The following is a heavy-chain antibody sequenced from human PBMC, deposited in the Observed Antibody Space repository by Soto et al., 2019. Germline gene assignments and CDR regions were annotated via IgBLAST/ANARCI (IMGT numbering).Heavy chain of an antibody. J-gene: IGHJ4*02. CDR3: ARDRLGATGDY. CDR2: ISDYNANT. CDR1: GYTFTSYG. D-gene: IGHD1-26*01. V-gene: IGHV1-18*01. Sequence: ASVKVSCKASGYTFTSYGISWVRQAPGQGLEWMGWISDYNANTNYAQKLQGRVTMTTDTSTSTSYMELRSLRSDDTAVYFCARDRLGATGDYWGQGTLVTVSS.